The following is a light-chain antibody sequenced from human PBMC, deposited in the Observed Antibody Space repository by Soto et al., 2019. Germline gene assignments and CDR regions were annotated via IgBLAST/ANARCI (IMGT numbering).Light chain of an antibody. V-gene: IGKV3-15*01. CDR2: GAS. J-gene: IGKJ1*01. Sequence: EIVMTQSPATLSVSPGERATLSCRASQSVSSDLAWYHQKPGQAPRLLIYGASTRDTGIPARFSGSGSGTEFTLTINSLQSEDFAVYYCQQYNNWPWTFGQGTKVEIK. CDR3: QQYNNWPWT. CDR1: QSVSSD.